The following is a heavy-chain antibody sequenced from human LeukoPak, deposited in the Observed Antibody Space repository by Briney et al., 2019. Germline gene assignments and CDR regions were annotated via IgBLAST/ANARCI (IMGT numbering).Heavy chain of an antibody. Sequence: SVKVSCKASGGTFSSYAISWVRQAPGQGLEWMGGIIPIFGTANYAQKFQGRVTITTDESTSTAYMELSSLRSEDTAVYYCARGPSPTYYYGSGSYYNHWGQGTLVTVSS. CDR2: IIPIFGTA. CDR1: GGTFSSYA. D-gene: IGHD3-10*01. J-gene: IGHJ4*02. CDR3: ARGPSPTYYYGSGSYYNH. V-gene: IGHV1-69*05.